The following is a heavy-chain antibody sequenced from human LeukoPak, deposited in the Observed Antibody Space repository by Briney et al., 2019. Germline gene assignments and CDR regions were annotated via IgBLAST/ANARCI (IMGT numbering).Heavy chain of an antibody. Sequence: GGSLRLSCAASGFTFSSYEMNWVRQAPGKGLEWVSYISSSGSTIYYADSVKGRLTISRDNAKNSLYLQMNSLRAEDTAVYYCASGLWFGDNWFDPWGQGTLVTVSS. D-gene: IGHD3-10*01. CDR2: ISSSGSTI. V-gene: IGHV3-48*03. J-gene: IGHJ5*02. CDR3: ASGLWFGDNWFDP. CDR1: GFTFSSYE.